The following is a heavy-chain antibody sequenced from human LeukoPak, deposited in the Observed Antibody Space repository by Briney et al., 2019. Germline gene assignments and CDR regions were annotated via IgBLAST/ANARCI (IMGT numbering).Heavy chain of an antibody. V-gene: IGHV4-59*12. CDR2: IYYSGST. CDR3: ARTIVVVPAAISPWFDP. CDR1: GGSISSYY. Sequence: SETLSLTCTVSGGSISSYYWSWIRQPPGKGLEWIGYIYYSGSTNYNPSLKSRVTISVDTSKNQFSLKLSSVTAADTAVYYCARTIVVVPAAISPWFDPWGQGTLVTVSS. J-gene: IGHJ5*02. D-gene: IGHD2-2*01.